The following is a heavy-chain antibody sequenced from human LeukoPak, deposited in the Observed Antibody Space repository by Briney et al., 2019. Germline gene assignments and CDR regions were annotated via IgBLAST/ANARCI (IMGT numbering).Heavy chain of an antibody. D-gene: IGHD3-10*01. CDR3: AKPPRFGELSTYYMDV. Sequence: GGSLRLSCAASGFTFSSYGMHWVRQAPGKGLEWVAFIRYDGRNQYYADSVKGRFTISRDKSRNTLYLQMNSLGAEDTAVYYCAKPPRFGELSTYYMDVWGKGTTVTISS. J-gene: IGHJ6*03. CDR2: IRYDGRNQ. V-gene: IGHV3-30*02. CDR1: GFTFSSYG.